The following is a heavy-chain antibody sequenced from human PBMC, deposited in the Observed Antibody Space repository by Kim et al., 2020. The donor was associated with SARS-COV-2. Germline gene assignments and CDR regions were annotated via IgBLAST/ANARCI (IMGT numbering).Heavy chain of an antibody. CDR2: IYHGDSDT. Sequence: GESLKISCKGSGYSFTSYWIGWVSQMLGKGLEWMGIIYHGDSDTRYSPSFQGQVTISADKSIRTAYLQWSSLKASDTAMYYCARRSDYYGMDVWGQGTTVTVSS. D-gene: IGHD6-6*01. CDR1: GYSFTSYW. V-gene: IGHV5-51*01. CDR3: ARRSDYYGMDV. J-gene: IGHJ6*02.